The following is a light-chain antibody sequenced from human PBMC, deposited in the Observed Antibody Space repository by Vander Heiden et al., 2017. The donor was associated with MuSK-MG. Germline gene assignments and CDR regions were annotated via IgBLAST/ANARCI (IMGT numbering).Light chain of an antibody. CDR3: CSYAFSHTYV. CDR2: DVS. Sequence: SALTPSRSVSVSPGPSVTTACTGTSSDVGGYKCVSGHQQYSGKAPKLMIYDVSNRPSGVPDRFSGSQSGNTASLTISGLQAEDEADYSCCSYAFSHTYVFGSGTKFTVL. J-gene: IGLJ1*01. CDR1: SSDVGGYKC. V-gene: IGLV2-11*01.